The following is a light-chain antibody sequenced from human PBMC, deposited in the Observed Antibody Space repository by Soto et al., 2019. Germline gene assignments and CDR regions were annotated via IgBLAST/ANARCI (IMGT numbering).Light chain of an antibody. CDR2: EVS. Sequence: QSVLTQPASVSGSPGQSITISCTGTSSDVGGYNYVSWYQQHPGTAPKLMIYEVSNRPSGVSNRFSGSKSGNTASLTISGLQAEDEADYYCTSYTSSITYVFGTGTKVTVL. CDR1: SSDVGGYNY. CDR3: TSYTSSITYV. J-gene: IGLJ1*01. V-gene: IGLV2-14*01.